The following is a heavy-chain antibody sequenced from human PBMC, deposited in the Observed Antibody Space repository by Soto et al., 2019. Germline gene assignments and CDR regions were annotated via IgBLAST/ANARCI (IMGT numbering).Heavy chain of an antibody. J-gene: IGHJ5*02. Sequence: GGSLRLSCAASGFTVSSNYMSWVRQAPGKGLEWVSVIYSGGSTYYADSVKGRFTISRDNSKNTLYLQMNSLRAEDTAVYYCARARIVVVPAAIGGGWFDPWGQGTLVTVSS. CDR2: IYSGGST. V-gene: IGHV3-66*01. CDR1: GFTVSSNY. D-gene: IGHD2-2*02. CDR3: ARARIVVVPAAIGGGWFDP.